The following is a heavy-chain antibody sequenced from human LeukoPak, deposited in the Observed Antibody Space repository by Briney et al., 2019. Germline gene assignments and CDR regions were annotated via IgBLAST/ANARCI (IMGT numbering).Heavy chain of an antibody. CDR2: FSGSGGST. CDR3: AKESEAGTTVTTLDY. D-gene: IGHD4-17*01. V-gene: IGHV3-23*01. CDR1: GFTFSSYA. Sequence: GGSLRLSCAASGFTFSSYAMSWVRQAPGKGLEWVSAFSGSGGSTYYADSVKGRFTISRDNSKNTLYLQMNSLRAEDTAVYYCAKESEAGTTVTTLDYWGQGTLVTVSS. J-gene: IGHJ4*02.